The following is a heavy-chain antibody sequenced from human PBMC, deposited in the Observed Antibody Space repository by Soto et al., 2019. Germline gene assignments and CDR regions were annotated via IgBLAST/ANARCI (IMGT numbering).Heavy chain of an antibody. V-gene: IGHV3-74*01. J-gene: IGHJ4*02. D-gene: IGHD1-26*01. Sequence: EVQLVESGGGLVQPGGSLRLSCAASGFTFSSYWMHWVRQAPGKGLVWVSRINSDGSSTSYADSVKGRFTISRDNAKNTLYLQMNSLRAEDTAVYYCARVGPGLSPVGAPDYWGQGTLVTVSS. CDR2: INSDGSST. CDR3: ARVGPGLSPVGAPDY. CDR1: GFTFSSYW.